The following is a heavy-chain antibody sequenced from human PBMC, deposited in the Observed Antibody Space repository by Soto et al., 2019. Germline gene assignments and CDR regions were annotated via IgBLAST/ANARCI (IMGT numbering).Heavy chain of an antibody. V-gene: IGHV5-51*01. D-gene: IGHD1-26*01. CDR3: ARHTWSSGSPAAFDY. J-gene: IGHJ4*02. CDR2: IYTGDSDT. CDR1: GYSFTSYW. Sequence: GESLKISCKGSGYSFTSYWIGWVRQMPGKGLEWMGIIYTGDSDTRYSPSFQGQVTISANKSISTAYLQWSSLKASDTALYYCARHTWSSGSPAAFDYWGQGTLVTVSS.